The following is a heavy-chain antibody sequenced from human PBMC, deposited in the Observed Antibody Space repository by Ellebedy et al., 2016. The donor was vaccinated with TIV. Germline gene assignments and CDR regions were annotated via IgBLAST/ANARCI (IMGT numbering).Heavy chain of an antibody. J-gene: IGHJ4*02. CDR1: GYSFTSYW. V-gene: IGHV5-51*01. D-gene: IGHD5-12*01. CDR3: ATSVDRSMV. Sequence: GESLKISCNGSGYSFTSYWISWVRQMPGKGLEWMGIIYPGDSDTRYSPSFQGQVTISADKSISTAYVQWNSLKASDTAMYYCATSVDRSMVWGQGTLVTVSS. CDR2: IYPGDSDT.